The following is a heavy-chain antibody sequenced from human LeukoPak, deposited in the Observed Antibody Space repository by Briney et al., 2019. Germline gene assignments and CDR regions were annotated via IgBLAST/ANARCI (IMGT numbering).Heavy chain of an antibody. J-gene: IGHJ4*02. V-gene: IGHV1-8*01. CDR3: ARVTMSSSWYLGY. Sequence: ASVKVSCKASGYTFTSYDINWVRQATGQGLEWMGWMNPNSGNTGYAQKFQGGVTMTRNTSISTAYMELSSLRSEDTAVYYCARVTMSSSWYLGYWGQGTLVTVSS. CDR2: MNPNSGNT. CDR1: GYTFTSYD. D-gene: IGHD6-13*01.